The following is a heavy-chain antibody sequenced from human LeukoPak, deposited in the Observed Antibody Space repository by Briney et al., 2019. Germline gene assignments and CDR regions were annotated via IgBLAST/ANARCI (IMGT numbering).Heavy chain of an antibody. J-gene: IGHJ4*02. V-gene: IGHV1-18*01. CDR2: ISAYNGNT. Sequence: ASVKVSCKASGYTSTSYAISWVRQAPGQGLEWMGWISAYNGNTNYAQKLQGRVTMPPDTSTSPAYMALRNLRSDDTAVYYCARDHHGGIPLDYWGQGTLVTVPS. CDR1: GYTSTSYA. CDR3: ARDHHGGIPLDY. D-gene: IGHD4-23*01.